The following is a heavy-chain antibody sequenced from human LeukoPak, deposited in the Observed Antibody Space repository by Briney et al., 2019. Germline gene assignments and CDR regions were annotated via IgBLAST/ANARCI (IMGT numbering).Heavy chain of an antibody. J-gene: IGHJ4*02. CDR2: ISGSGGST. Sequence: GGSLRLSCAASGFTFSSYAMSWVRQAPGKGLEWVSAISGSGGSTYYADSVKGRFTISRDNSKNTLYLQMNSLRAEDTAVYYCAKPIAAAQLDQSGSSYFDYWGQGTLVTVSS. CDR1: GFTFSSYA. D-gene: IGHD6-13*01. V-gene: IGHV3-23*01. CDR3: AKPIAAAQLDQSGSSYFDY.